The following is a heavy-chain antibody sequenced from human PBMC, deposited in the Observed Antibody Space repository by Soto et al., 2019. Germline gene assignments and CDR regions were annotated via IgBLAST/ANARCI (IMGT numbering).Heavy chain of an antibody. D-gene: IGHD6-13*01. J-gene: IGHJ5*02. CDR1: GGTFSRHA. V-gene: IGHV1-69*01. Sequence: QVQLVQSGSEVKMPGSSVKVSCKTSGGTFSRHAINWVRQAPGQGLEWMGGIIPLFGTTNYAQKFKGRASTRADESTRTAYMELSRLTSVDAAVYYCARAAIHGSSWFFWFGPWGQGTLVTVSS. CDR3: ARAAIHGSSWFFWFGP. CDR2: IIPLFGTT.